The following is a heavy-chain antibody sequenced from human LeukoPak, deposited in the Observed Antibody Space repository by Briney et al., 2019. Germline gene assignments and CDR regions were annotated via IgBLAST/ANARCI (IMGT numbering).Heavy chain of an antibody. D-gene: IGHD3-16*01. J-gene: IGHJ4*02. CDR2: IYHSGST. CDR1: GYSISSGYY. V-gene: IGHV4-38-2*01. Sequence: SETLSLTCAVSGYSISSGYYWGWIRQPPGKGLGWIGSIYHSGSTYYNPSLKSRVTISVDTSKNQFSLKLSSVTAADTAVYYCARVGGAGYTDYWGQGTLVTVSS. CDR3: ARVGGAGYTDY.